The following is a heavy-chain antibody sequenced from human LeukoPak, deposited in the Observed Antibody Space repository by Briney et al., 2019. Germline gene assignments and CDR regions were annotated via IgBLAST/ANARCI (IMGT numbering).Heavy chain of an antibody. D-gene: IGHD5-18*01. V-gene: IGHV3-23*01. CDR1: GFTFSTYA. Sequence: GGSLRLSCAPSGFTFSTYARSWVRQAPGKGLEWVSAISGSGGSTYYADSVKGRFTISRDNSKNTLFLQMNSLRAEDTALYYCAKASQKWEYSYGSPFDYWGQGTLVTVS. CDR2: ISGSGGST. CDR3: AKASQKWEYSYGSPFDY. J-gene: IGHJ4*02.